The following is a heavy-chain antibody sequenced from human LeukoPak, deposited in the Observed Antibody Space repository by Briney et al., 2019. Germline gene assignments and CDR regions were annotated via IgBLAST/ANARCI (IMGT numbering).Heavy chain of an antibody. D-gene: IGHD6-6*01. J-gene: IGHJ6*03. CDR1: GFTFSSYW. V-gene: IGHV3-7*01. CDR3: RVYSSSYSYYYYMGV. Sequence: AGGSLRLSCAASGFTFSSYWMTWVRQAPGKGLEWVANIKRDGSEKYYVDSVKGRFTISRDNAKNSLYLQMNSLRSEDTAVYYCRVYSSSYSYYYYMGVWGKGTTVTVSS. CDR2: IKRDGSEK.